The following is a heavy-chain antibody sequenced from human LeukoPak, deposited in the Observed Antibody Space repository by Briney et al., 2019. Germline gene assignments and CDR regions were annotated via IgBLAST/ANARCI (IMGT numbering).Heavy chain of an antibody. V-gene: IGHV4-59*01. Sequence: PSETLSLTCTVSGGSISSYYWSWIRQPPGKGLEWIGYIYYSGSTNYIPSLKSRVTISVDTSKNQFSLKLSSVTAADTAVYYCARGHYYDSSGYYPFDYWGQGTLVTVSS. CDR3: ARGHYYDSSGYYPFDY. CDR1: GGSISSYY. J-gene: IGHJ4*02. CDR2: IYYSGST. D-gene: IGHD3-22*01.